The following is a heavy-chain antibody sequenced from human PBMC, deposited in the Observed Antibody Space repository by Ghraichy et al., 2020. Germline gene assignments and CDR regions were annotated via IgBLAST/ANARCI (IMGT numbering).Heavy chain of an antibody. CDR1: GFTFSSYA. D-gene: IGHD3-22*01. J-gene: IGHJ6*02. V-gene: IGHV3-23*01. Sequence: LSLTCAASGFTFSSYAMSWVRQAPGKGLEWVSAFSGSGGSAYYADSVKGRFTISRDNSKNTLYLQVNSLRAEDTAVYYCAKVGDYDSSGYYDYYYYGMDVWGQGTTVTVSS. CDR2: FSGSGGSA. CDR3: AKVGDYDSSGYYDYYYYGMDV.